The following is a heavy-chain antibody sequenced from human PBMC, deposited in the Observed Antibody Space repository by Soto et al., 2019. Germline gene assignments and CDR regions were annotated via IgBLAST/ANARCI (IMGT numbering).Heavy chain of an antibody. CDR2: IYYRERT. CDR3: ARGDDYGDYYFDC. V-gene: IGHV4-61*01. CDR1: GDSVSSGSYY. Sequence: SETLSLTCTVSGDSVSSGSYYWSWIRQPPGKGLEWIGYIYYRERTNYNPSLKSRVTISVDTSKNQFSLKLSSVTAADTAVYYCARGDDYGDYYFDCWGQGTLVTVSS. J-gene: IGHJ4*02. D-gene: IGHD4-17*01.